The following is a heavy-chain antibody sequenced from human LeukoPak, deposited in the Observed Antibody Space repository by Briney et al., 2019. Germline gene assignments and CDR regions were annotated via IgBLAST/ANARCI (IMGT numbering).Heavy chain of an antibody. CDR1: GGSISSYY. CDR3: ARDEPYSSR. D-gene: IGHD6-13*01. Sequence: PSETLSLTCTVSGGSISSYYWSWIRQPPGKGLEWIGYIYYSGSTNYNPSLKSRVTISVDTSKNQFSLKLSSVTAADTAVYYCARDEPYSSRWGQGTMVTVSS. V-gene: IGHV4-59*01. CDR2: IYYSGST. J-gene: IGHJ3*01.